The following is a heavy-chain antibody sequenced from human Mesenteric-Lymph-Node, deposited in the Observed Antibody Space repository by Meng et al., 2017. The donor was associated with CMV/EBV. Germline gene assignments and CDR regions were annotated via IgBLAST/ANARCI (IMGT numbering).Heavy chain of an antibody. CDR1: GFTFSSYG. CDR2: IRYDGSNK. V-gene: IGHV3-30*02. D-gene: IGHD2-2*02. Sequence: LSLTCAASGFTFSSYGMHWVRQAPGKGLEWVAFIRYDGSNKYYADSVKGRFTISRDNSKNTLYLQMNSLRAEDTAVYYCAKAVSSTSCYTDYWGQGTLVTVSS. J-gene: IGHJ4*02. CDR3: AKAVSSTSCYTDY.